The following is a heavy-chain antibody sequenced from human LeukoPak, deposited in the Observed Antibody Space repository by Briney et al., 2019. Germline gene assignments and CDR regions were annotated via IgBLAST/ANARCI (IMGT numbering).Heavy chain of an antibody. D-gene: IGHD3-9*01. J-gene: IGHJ4*02. Sequence: GGSLRLSCAASGFTFSNAWMSWVRQAPGKGLEWVGRIKSKTDGGTTDYAAPVKGRFTISRDVSKNMVYLQMSSLKSEDTAVYYCTTEGDDILTGYYTSYYFHNWGQGTLVTVSS. V-gene: IGHV3-15*01. CDR2: IKSKTDGGTT. CDR3: TTEGDDILTGYYTSYYFHN. CDR1: GFTFSNAW.